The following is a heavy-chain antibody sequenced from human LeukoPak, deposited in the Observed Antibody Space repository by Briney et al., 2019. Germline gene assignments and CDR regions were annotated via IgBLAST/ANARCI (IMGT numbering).Heavy chain of an antibody. D-gene: IGHD5-12*01. CDR3: AAPRADGYDYAFDY. CDR1: GYTLTELS. J-gene: IGHJ4*02. V-gene: IGHV1-24*01. Sequence: ASVKVSCKVSGYTLTELSMHWVRQAPGKGLEWMGGFDPEDGETIYAQKFQGRVTMTEDTSTDTAYMELSSLRSEDTAVYYCAAPRADGYDYAFDYWGQGTLVTVSS. CDR2: FDPEDGET.